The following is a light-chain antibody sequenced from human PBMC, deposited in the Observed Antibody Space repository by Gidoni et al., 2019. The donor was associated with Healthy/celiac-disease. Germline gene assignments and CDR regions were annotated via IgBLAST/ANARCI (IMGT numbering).Light chain of an antibody. V-gene: IGKV2-28*01. CDR1: QSLLHSNGYNY. CDR3: MQALQTPDT. CDR2: FGS. Sequence: DIVMTQSPLSLPVTPGEPASISCRSSQSLLHSNGYNYLDWYLQKPGQSPQLLIYFGSNRAYGVPDRFSGSGSGTDFTLKISRVEAEDVGVYYCMQALQTPDTFGQGTKLEIK. J-gene: IGKJ2*01.